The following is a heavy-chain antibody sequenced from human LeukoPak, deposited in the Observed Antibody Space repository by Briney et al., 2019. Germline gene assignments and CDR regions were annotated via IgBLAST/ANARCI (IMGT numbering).Heavy chain of an antibody. CDR3: ARVSSGSYYVADLDY. V-gene: IGHV1-18*01. Sequence: ASVKVSCKASGYTFTSYGISWVRQAPGQGLEWMGWISAYNGNTNYAQKLQGRVTMTTDTSTSTAYMELRSLRSDDTAVYYCARVSSGSYYVADLDYWGQGTLVTVSS. CDR2: ISAYNGNT. D-gene: IGHD1-26*01. CDR1: GYTFTSYG. J-gene: IGHJ4*02.